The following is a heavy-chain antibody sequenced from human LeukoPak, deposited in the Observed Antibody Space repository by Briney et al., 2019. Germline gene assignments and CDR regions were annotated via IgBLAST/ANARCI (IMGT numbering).Heavy chain of an antibody. CDR1: GFTFSSYS. Sequence: KSGGSLRLSCAASGFTFSSYSMNWVRQAPGKGLEWVSSISSSSSYIYYADSVKGRFTISRDNAKNSLYLQMNSLRAEDTAVYYCARLTTVRGVRYYYYGMDVWGQGTTVTVSS. V-gene: IGHV3-21*01. CDR2: ISSSSSYI. J-gene: IGHJ6*02. CDR3: ARLTTVRGVRYYYYGMDV. D-gene: IGHD4-17*01.